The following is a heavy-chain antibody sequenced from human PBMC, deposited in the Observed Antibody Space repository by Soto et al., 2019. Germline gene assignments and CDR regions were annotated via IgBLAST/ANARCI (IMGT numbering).Heavy chain of an antibody. CDR2: ISSTRSYI. CDR1: GFTFRSYN. J-gene: IGHJ4*02. V-gene: IGHV3-21*01. CDR3: AREETAGHFDC. Sequence: EVQLVESGGGLVKPGGSLRLSCAASGFTFRSYNMNWVRQAPGKGLEWVSSISSTRSYIYYADSVKGRFTISRDNAKNLLYLKVNSLRPADTARSYSAREETAGHFDCWGQGTLITVSS.